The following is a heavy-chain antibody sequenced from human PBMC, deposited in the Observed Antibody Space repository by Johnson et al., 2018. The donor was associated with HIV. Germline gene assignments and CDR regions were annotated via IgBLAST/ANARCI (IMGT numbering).Heavy chain of an antibody. V-gene: IGHV3-23*04. CDR1: GFTFSSAW. CDR3: AKSERAAAVPDAFDI. J-gene: IGHJ3*02. D-gene: IGHD6-13*01. Sequence: VQLVESGGGLVKPGGSLRLSCAASGFTFSSAWMGWVRQAPGKGLEWVSAISGSGSHTNYADSVKGRFTISRDNSKNTLYLQMNSLRAEDTAVYYCAKSERAAAVPDAFDIWGQGTMVTVSS. CDR2: ISGSGSHT.